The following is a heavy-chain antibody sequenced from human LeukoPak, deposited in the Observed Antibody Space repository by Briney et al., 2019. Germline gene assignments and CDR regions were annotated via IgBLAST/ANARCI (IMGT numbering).Heavy chain of an antibody. CDR2: IKTVGSEK. D-gene: IGHD3-9*01. V-gene: IGHV3-7*03. Sequence: GGSLRLSCEASGFTFSSYWMSWVRQAPGKGLEWVANIKTVGSEKYYVDSVKGRFTISRDNAKNSLYLQMNSLRAEDTAVYYCARDYTGYFPWGQGTLVIVSS. CDR3: ARDYTGYFP. J-gene: IGHJ5*02. CDR1: GFTFSSYW.